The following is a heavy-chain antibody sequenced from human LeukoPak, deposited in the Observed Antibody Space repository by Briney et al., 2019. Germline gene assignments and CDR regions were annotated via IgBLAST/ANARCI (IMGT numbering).Heavy chain of an antibody. CDR2: IKQDGSEK. V-gene: IGHV3-7*01. D-gene: IGHD2-2*01. Sequence: PGGSLRLSCAASGFTFSSYWMSWVRQAPGKGLEWVANIKQDGSEKYYVDSVKGRFTISRDNAKNSLYLQMNSPRAEDTAVYYCAGYCSSTSCHMRGDYWGQGTLVTVSS. J-gene: IGHJ4*02. CDR1: GFTFSSYW. CDR3: AGYCSSTSCHMRGDY.